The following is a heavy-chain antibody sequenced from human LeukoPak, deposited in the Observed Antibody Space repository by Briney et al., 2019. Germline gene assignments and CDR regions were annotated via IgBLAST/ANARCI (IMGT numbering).Heavy chain of an antibody. Sequence: GGSLRLFCATSGVTFSSYSMNGVRRAPGGGVEWGSSISSSSSYIYYADSVKGRFTISRDNAKNTLYLQMNSLRAEDTAVYYCASHEEWELLYYFDYWGQGTLVTVSS. CDR2: ISSSSSYI. V-gene: IGHV3-21*01. CDR3: ASHEEWELLYYFDY. J-gene: IGHJ4*02. D-gene: IGHD1-26*01. CDR1: GVTFSSYS.